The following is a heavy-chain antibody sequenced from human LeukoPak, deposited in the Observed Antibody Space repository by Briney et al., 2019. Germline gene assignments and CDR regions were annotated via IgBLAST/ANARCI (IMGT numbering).Heavy chain of an antibody. CDR3: SSRTGYYYNAFDV. D-gene: IGHD3-22*01. V-gene: IGHV4-31*03. Sequence: TSETLSLTCIVSGGSISSGGYYWSRVRQHPGKGLEWIGYIYYSGSTYYNPSLKSRVTISVDTSKNQFALKLTSVSAADTAVYYCSSRTGYYYNAFDVWGQGTMVTVSS. CDR2: IYYSGST. CDR1: GGSISSGGYY. J-gene: IGHJ3*01.